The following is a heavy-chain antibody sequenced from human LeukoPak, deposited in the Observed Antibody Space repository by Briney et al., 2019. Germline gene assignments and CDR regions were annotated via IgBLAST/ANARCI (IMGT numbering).Heavy chain of an antibody. CDR2: INHSGST. V-gene: IGHV4-34*01. J-gene: IGHJ6*03. Sequence: SETLSLTCAVYGGSFSGYYWSWIRQPPGKGLEWIGEINHSGSTNYNPSLKSQVTISVDTSKNQFSLKLSSVTAADTAVYYCARARITIFGVATYYLDVWGKGTTVTVSS. CDR1: GGSFSGYY. CDR3: ARARITIFGVATYYLDV. D-gene: IGHD3-3*01.